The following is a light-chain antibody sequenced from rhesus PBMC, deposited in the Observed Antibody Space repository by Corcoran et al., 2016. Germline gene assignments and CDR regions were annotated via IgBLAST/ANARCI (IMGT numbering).Light chain of an antibody. V-gene: IGKV1-21*01. CDR1: QGISSW. CDR2: KAS. J-gene: IGKJ1*01. Sequence: DIQMTQSPSSLSASVGDRVTITCRASQGISSWLAWYQQKPGKAPKLLIYKASSLKSGVPSRFSGSGSGTDVTLTISSLQPEDFATYSCQQYNGAPSTFGQGTKVDIK. CDR3: QQYNGAPST.